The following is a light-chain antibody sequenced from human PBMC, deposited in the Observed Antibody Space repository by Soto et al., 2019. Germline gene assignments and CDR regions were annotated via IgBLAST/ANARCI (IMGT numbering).Light chain of an antibody. CDR3: QQYNSRLT. CDR2: DAS. J-gene: IGKJ4*01. V-gene: IGKV1-5*01. CDR1: QSISSW. Sequence: DIQMTQSPSTLSASVGDRVTITCRASQSISSWLAWYQQKPGKAPKLLIYDASSLESGVPSRFSGSGSGTEFTLTISSLQPDDFATYDCQQYNSRLTFGGGTKVEIK.